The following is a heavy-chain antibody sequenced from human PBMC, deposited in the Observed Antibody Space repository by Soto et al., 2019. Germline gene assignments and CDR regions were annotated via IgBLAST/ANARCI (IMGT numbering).Heavy chain of an antibody. CDR3: ARGGIVVVVAATQFWFDP. CDR2: INAGNGNT. Sequence: PSVKVSFTASGYTFTSYAMHWVRQAPGQRLEWMGWINAGNGNTKYSQKFQGRVTITRDTSASTAYMELSSLRSEDTAVYYCARGGIVVVVAATQFWFDPWGQGTLVTVSS. J-gene: IGHJ5*02. V-gene: IGHV1-3*01. D-gene: IGHD2-15*01. CDR1: GYTFTSYA.